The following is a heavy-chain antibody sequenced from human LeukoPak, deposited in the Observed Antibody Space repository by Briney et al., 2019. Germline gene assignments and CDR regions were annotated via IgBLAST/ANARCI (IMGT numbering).Heavy chain of an antibody. J-gene: IGHJ6*03. CDR1: GGSISSYY. CDR2: IYCSGST. V-gene: IGHV4-59*01. Sequence: PSETLSLTCTVSGGSISSYYWSWIRQPPGKGLEWIGYIYCSGSTNYNPSLKSRVTISVDTSKNQFSLKLSSVTAADTAVYYCARGKAAAATHYYYYMDVWGKGTTVTVSS. D-gene: IGHD6-13*01. CDR3: ARGKAAAATHYYYYMDV.